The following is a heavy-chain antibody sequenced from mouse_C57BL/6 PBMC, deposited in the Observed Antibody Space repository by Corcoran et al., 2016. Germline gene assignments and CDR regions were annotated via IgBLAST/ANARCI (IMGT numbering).Heavy chain of an antibody. CDR3: ARKEAYYYGSRVSPSQMSSPSWF. Sequence: EVQLQQSGPELVKPGASVKISCKASGYTFTDYYMNWVKQSHGKSLEWIGDINPNNGGTSYNQKFKGKATLTVDKSSSTAYMELRSLTSEDSAVYYCARKEAYYYGSRVSPSQMSSPSWF. CDR1: GYTFTDYY. D-gene: IGHD1-1*01. V-gene: IGHV1-26*01. J-gene: IGHJ3*01. CDR2: INPNNGGT.